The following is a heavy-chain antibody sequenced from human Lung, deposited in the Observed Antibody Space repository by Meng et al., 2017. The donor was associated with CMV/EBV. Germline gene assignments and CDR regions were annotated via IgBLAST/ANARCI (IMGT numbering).Heavy chain of an antibody. CDR2: ISYDGSNK. CDR3: ARDEYIILVSYGMDF. CDR1: GFTFSSYA. J-gene: IGHJ6*02. V-gene: IGHV3-30-3*01. Sequence: SXAASGFTFSSYAMHWVRQAPGKGLEWVAVISYDGSNKYYADSVKGRFTISRDNSKNTLYLQMNSLRAEDTAVYYCARDEYIILVSYGMDFSGQGXTVTVSS. D-gene: IGHD3-9*01.